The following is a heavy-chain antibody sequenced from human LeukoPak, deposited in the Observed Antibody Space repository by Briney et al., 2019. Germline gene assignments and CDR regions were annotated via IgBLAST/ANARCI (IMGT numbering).Heavy chain of an antibody. V-gene: IGHV3-30-3*01. CDR1: GFTFSSYA. CDR2: ISYDGSNK. Sequence: PGRSLRLSCAASGFTFSSYAMHWVRQAPGKGLEWVSVISYDGSNKYYADSVRGRFTISRDNSKNTLYLQMSSLRAEDTAVYYCVKDGGQHYAEFFHHWGQGTLVTVSS. J-gene: IGHJ1*01. D-gene: IGHD3-16*01. CDR3: VKDGGQHYAEFFHH.